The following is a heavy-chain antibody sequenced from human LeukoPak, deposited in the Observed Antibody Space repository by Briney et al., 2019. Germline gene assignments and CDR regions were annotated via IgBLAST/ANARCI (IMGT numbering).Heavy chain of an antibody. V-gene: IGHV1-46*01. D-gene: IGHD6-13*01. CDR3: ARAPEGIAAAGTWFDP. Sequence: ASVKVSCKASGYTFTSYYMHWVRRAPGQGLEWMGIINPSGGSTSYAQKFQGRVTMTRDISTSTVYMELSSLRSEDTAVYYCARAPEGIAAAGTWFDPWGQGTLVTVSS. CDR1: GYTFTSYY. J-gene: IGHJ5*02. CDR2: INPSGGST.